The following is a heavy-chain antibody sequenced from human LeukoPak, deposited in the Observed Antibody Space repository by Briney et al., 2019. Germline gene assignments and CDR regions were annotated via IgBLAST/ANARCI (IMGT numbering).Heavy chain of an antibody. Sequence: GGSLRLSCAASGFTFSSYAMSWVRQAPGKGLEWVSVISGSGGSTYYADSVKGRFTISRDNSKNTLYLQMNSLRAEDTAVYYCANGEQWLANFDYWGQGTLVTVSS. CDR3: ANGEQWLANFDY. D-gene: IGHD6-19*01. V-gene: IGHV3-23*01. CDR2: ISGSGGST. J-gene: IGHJ4*02. CDR1: GFTFSSYA.